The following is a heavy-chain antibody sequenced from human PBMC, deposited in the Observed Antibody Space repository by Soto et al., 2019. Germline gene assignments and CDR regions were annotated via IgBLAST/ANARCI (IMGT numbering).Heavy chain of an antibody. J-gene: IGHJ4*02. CDR2: ISSSSSYI. D-gene: IGHD6-19*01. Sequence: EVQLVESGGGLVKPGGSLRLSCAASGFTFSSYSMNWVRQAPGKGLEWVSSISSSSSYIYYADSVKGRFTISRDNAKNSLYLQMNSLRAEDTAAYYCAREDSSGWNPFDYWGQGTLVTVSS. V-gene: IGHV3-21*01. CDR1: GFTFSSYS. CDR3: AREDSSGWNPFDY.